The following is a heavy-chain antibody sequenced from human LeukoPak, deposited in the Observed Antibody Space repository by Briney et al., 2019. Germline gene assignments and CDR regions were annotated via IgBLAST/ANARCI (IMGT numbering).Heavy chain of an antibody. V-gene: IGHV4-59*08. Sequence: SETLSLTCTVSGGSISNYYWSWIRQPPGKGLEWIGYIYYSGSTNYNPSLKSRVTISVDTSKNQFSLKLSSVTAADTAVYYCARLNYDSSGYRSPPDYWGQGTLVTVSS. J-gene: IGHJ4*02. CDR1: GGSISNYY. CDR2: IYYSGST. CDR3: ARLNYDSSGYRSPPDY. D-gene: IGHD3-22*01.